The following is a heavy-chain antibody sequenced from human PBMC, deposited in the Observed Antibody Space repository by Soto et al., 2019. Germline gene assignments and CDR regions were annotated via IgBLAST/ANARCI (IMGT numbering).Heavy chain of an antibody. V-gene: IGHV3-53*01. J-gene: IGHJ4*02. CDR2: IYSGGST. CDR1: GFSVTANY. Sequence: EVQVVESGGGLIQPWGSLRLSCEVSGFSVTANYMSWVRQAPGKGLEWVSVIYSGGSTYYIDSVKARFSTSRDISKNTLYLQMNSLRAEDTAVYYCHGYGYWGQGTLVTVSS. CDR3: HGYGY. D-gene: IGHD5-12*01.